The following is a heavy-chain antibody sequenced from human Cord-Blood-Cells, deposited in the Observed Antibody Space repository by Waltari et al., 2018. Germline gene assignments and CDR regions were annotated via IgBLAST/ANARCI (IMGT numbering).Heavy chain of an antibody. CDR1: GGSISSSNW. D-gene: IGHD7-27*01. J-gene: IGHJ4*02. CDR3: ASASVLTGDHRYFDY. CDR2: IYHSGST. V-gene: IGHV4-4*02. Sequence: QVQLQESGPGLVKPSGTLSLPCAVSGGSISSSNWWSWVRQTPGKGLEWIGEIYHSGSTNYNPSLKSRVTISVDKSKNQFSLKLSSVTAADTAVYYCASASVLTGDHRYFDYWGQGTLVTVSS.